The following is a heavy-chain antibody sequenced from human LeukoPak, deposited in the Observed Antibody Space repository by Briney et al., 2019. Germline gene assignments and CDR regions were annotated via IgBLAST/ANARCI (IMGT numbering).Heavy chain of an antibody. D-gene: IGHD4-17*01. CDR1: GYTFTSYG. V-gene: IGHV1-18*01. CDR2: ISAYNGNT. Sequence: ASVKVSCKASGYTFTSYGISWVRQAPGQGLEWMGWISAYNGNTNYAQKLQGRVTMTTDTSTSTAYTELRSLRSDDTAVYYCARDPPGTNDAFDIWGQGTMVTVSS. CDR3: ARDPPGTNDAFDI. J-gene: IGHJ3*02.